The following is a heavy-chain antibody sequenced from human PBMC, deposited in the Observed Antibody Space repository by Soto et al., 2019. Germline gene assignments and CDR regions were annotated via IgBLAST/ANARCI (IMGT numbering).Heavy chain of an antibody. V-gene: IGHV3-64D*06. Sequence: GGSLRLSCSASGFTFSSYAMHWVRQAPGKGLEYVSAISSNGGSTYYADSVKGRFTISRDNSKNTLYLQMSSLRAEDTAVYYCVKGPTRAGTGYSSGGDWFDPWGQGTLVTVSS. CDR3: VKGPTRAGTGYSSGGDWFDP. J-gene: IGHJ5*02. D-gene: IGHD6-19*01. CDR1: GFTFSSYA. CDR2: ISSNGGST.